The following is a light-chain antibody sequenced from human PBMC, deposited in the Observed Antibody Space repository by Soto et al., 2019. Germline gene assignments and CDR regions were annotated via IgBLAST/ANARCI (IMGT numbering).Light chain of an antibody. J-gene: IGKJ5*01. CDR3: QQRSSWPPVFT. Sequence: EIVMTQSPATLSVAPGERATLSCRASQSVSSNLAWYQQKPGQAPRLLIYGTSNRATGIPARFSGSGSGTDFTLIISSLEPEDSAIYYCQQRSSWPPVFTFGQGTRLEIK. CDR1: QSVSSN. V-gene: IGKV3-11*01. CDR2: GTS.